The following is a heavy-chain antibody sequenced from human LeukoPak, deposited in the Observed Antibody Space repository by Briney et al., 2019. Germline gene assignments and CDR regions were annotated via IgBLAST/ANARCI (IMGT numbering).Heavy chain of an antibody. J-gene: IGHJ4*02. CDR3: AGGSRVVGATGLVDY. D-gene: IGHD1-26*01. CDR2: IYSGGST. CDR1: GFTVSSNY. Sequence: PGGSLGLSCAASGFTVSSNYMSWVRQAPGKGLEWVSVIYSGGSTYYADSVKGRFTISRDNSKNTLYLQMNSLRAEDTAVYYCAGGSRVVGATGLVDYWGQGTLVTVSS. V-gene: IGHV3-66*01.